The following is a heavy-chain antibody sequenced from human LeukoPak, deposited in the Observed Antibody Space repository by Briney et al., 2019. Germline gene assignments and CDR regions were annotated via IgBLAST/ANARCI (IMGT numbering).Heavy chain of an antibody. CDR3: ARVSHRGYSGYESPWFDP. CDR1: GFIFSSQG. V-gene: IGHV3-7*01. Sequence: GGTLRLSCAASGFIFSSQGMSWVRQAPGKGLEWVANIKQDGSEKYYVDSVKGRFTISRDNAKTSLYLQMNSLRAEDTAVYYCARVSHRGYSGYESPWFDPWGQGTLVTVSS. CDR2: IKQDGSEK. D-gene: IGHD5-12*01. J-gene: IGHJ5*02.